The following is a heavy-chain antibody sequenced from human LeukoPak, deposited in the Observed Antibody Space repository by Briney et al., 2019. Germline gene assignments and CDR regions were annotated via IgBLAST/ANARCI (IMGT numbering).Heavy chain of an antibody. J-gene: IGHJ4*02. CDR2: IHYSGST. V-gene: IGHV4-39*01. Sequence: SQTLSLTCTVSGGSISSSSYYWGWIRQPPGKGLEWVGTIHYSGSTYYNPSLKSRVTMSVDTSKNQFSLRLSSVTAADTAVYYCATSGSYYRAPDYWGQGTLVTVSA. CDR1: GGSISSSSYY. D-gene: IGHD3-10*01. CDR3: ATSGSYYRAPDY.